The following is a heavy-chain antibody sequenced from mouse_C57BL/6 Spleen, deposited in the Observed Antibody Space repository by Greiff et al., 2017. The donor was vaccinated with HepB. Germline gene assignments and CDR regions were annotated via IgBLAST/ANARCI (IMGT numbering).Heavy chain of an antibody. D-gene: IGHD1-2*01. CDR2: IYPGDGDT. CDR1: GYAFSSYW. CDR3: ARRGGITTGDAWFAY. J-gene: IGHJ3*01. Sequence: VQLQESGAELVKPGALVKISCKASGYAFSSYWMNWVKKRPGKGLEWIGQIYPGDGDTNYNGKFKGKATLTADKSSSTAYMQLSSLTSEDSAVYFCARRGGITTGDAWFAYWGQGTLVTVSA. V-gene: IGHV1-80*01.